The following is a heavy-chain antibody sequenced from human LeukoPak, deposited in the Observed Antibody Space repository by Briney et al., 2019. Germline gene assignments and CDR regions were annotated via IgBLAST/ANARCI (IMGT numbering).Heavy chain of an antibody. J-gene: IGHJ6*03. CDR1: GFTFSSYA. Sequence: GGSLRLSCAASGFTFSSYAMSWVRQAPGKGLEWVSAISGSGGSTYYADSVKGRFTISRDNSKNTLYLQMNSLRAEDTAVYYCAKSRGQQQLEDYMDVWGKGTTVTVSS. CDR2: ISGSGGST. CDR3: AKSRGQQQLEDYMDV. V-gene: IGHV3-23*01. D-gene: IGHD6-13*01.